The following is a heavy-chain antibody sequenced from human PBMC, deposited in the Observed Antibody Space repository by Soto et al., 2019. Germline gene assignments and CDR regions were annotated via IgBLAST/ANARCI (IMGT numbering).Heavy chain of an antibody. J-gene: IGHJ4*02. CDR2: MSYDGSRQ. CDR1: GSSLINYD. V-gene: IGHV3-30*18. CDR3: AKGVRYGSTSSSDS. Sequence: QVQLVESGGGVVQPGRSLRLSCAASGSSLINYDMHWVRQAPGKGLEWVAVMSYDGSRQFYADSVRGRFSVSRDISKSSLYLQMSSLRIEDTAICYCAKGVRYGSTSSSDSWVQGTHVTVSS. D-gene: IGHD6-13*01.